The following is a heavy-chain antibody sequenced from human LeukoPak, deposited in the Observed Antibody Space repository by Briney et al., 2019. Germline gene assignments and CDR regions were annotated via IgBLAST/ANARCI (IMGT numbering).Heavy chain of an antibody. D-gene: IGHD5-12*01. CDR2: ISYDGSNK. V-gene: IGHV3-30*18. CDR1: GFTFSSYG. Sequence: GGSLRLSCAASGFTFSSYGMHWVRQAPGKGLEWVAVISYDGSNKYYPDSVKGRFTISRDNSKNTLYLQMNSLRAEDTAVYYCANGLGIVATIDALWDYWGQGTLVTVSS. J-gene: IGHJ4*02. CDR3: ANGLGIVATIDALWDY.